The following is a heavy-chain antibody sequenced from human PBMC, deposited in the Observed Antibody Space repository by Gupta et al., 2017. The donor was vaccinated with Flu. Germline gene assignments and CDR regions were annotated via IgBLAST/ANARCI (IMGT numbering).Heavy chain of an antibody. D-gene: IGHD1-7*01. CDR1: GFTFSNYA. CDR2: IGTSYNTT. V-gene: IGHV3-23*01. J-gene: IGHJ6*02. CDR3: AKYVENSIYYPMDV. Sequence: EVHLLESGGGLVQPGGSLRLSCVASGFTFSNYAMSWVRQTPGKGPEWVSSIGTSYNTTFYADSVKGRFTISRDNSKNTLYLQMHSLRAEDTALYYCAKYVENSIYYPMDVWGQGTTVTVSS.